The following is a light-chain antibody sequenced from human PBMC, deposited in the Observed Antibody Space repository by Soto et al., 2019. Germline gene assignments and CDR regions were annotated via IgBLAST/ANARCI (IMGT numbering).Light chain of an antibody. J-gene: IGKJ1*01. Sequence: DIQMTQSPSTLSASVGDRVTITCRASQSISSWLAWYQQKPGKAPKLLIYKASSLESGVPSRFSGSGSGTEFTLTISSLQPDDFATYHCKQYNSYWTFGQGTKVEIK. CDR1: QSISSW. CDR2: KAS. V-gene: IGKV1-5*03. CDR3: KQYNSYWT.